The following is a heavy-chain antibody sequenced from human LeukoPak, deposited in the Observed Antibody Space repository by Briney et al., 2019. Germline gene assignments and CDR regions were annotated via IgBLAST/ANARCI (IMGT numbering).Heavy chain of an antibody. J-gene: IGHJ4*02. Sequence: ASVKVSCKASGYTFTSYGISWVRQAPGQGLEWMASISGYNGNTNYAQKLQGRVTMTTDTSTNTACLQLKSLRADDPAVYYCARADIRAIASSSWYGFDYWGQGTLVTVSS. CDR3: ARADIRAIASSSWYGFDY. D-gene: IGHD6-19*01. CDR2: ISGYNGNT. V-gene: IGHV1-18*01. CDR1: GYTFTSYG.